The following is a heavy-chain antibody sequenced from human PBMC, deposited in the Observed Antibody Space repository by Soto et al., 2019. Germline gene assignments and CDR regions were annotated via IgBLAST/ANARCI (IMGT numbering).Heavy chain of an antibody. Sequence: QVQLQESGPGLVKPSQTLSLTCTVSGGSISSGDYYWSWIRQPPGKGLEWIGYIYYSGSTYYNPSLQIRVTISVDTSKNQFSLKLSSVTAADTAVYYCAREFQYWISTSCYLDAFDSWGQGTMVTVSS. V-gene: IGHV4-30-4*01. CDR3: AREFQYWISTSCYLDAFDS. J-gene: IGHJ3*02. CDR1: GGSISSGDYY. D-gene: IGHD2-2*01. CDR2: IYYSGST.